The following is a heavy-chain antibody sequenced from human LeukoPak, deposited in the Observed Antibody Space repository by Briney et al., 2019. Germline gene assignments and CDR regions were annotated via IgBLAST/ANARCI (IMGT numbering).Heavy chain of an antibody. Sequence: ASVKVSCKASGYTFTSYGISWVRQAPGQGLEWMGWISAYNGNTNYAQKLQGRVTMTTDTSTSTAYMELRSLRSDDTAVYYCAREGLKYYDFWSGYTLVGYFDYWGQGTLVTDSS. CDR1: GYTFTSYG. D-gene: IGHD3-3*01. V-gene: IGHV1-18*01. CDR3: AREGLKYYDFWSGYTLVGYFDY. J-gene: IGHJ4*02. CDR2: ISAYNGNT.